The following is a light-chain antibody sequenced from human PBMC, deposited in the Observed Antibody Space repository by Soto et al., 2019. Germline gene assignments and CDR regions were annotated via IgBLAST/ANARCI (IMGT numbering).Light chain of an antibody. Sequence: SVAAGARIKITCRASQGITRCLAWYDHKRGQAPKLXIYAASTLYGGVPSRFSGSCSGTDFARTITGVPADVLAPYSDQQVRGHASTFGGGTRLEIK. CDR2: AAS. J-gene: IGKJ5*01. V-gene: IGKV1-8*01. CDR1: QGITRC. CDR3: QQVRGHAST.